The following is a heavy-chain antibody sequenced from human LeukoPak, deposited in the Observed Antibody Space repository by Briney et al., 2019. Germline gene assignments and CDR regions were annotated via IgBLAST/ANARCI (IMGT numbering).Heavy chain of an antibody. Sequence: GGSLRLSCAASGFTFSSYAMSWVRQAPGKGLEWVSAISGSGGSTYYADSVKGRFTISRDNSKNTLYLQMNSLRAEDTAVYYCAKGGYSSSWYGDRAFDIWGQGTMVTVSS. V-gene: IGHV3-23*01. CDR3: AKGGYSSSWYGDRAFDI. CDR2: ISGSGGST. J-gene: IGHJ3*02. CDR1: GFTFSSYA. D-gene: IGHD6-13*01.